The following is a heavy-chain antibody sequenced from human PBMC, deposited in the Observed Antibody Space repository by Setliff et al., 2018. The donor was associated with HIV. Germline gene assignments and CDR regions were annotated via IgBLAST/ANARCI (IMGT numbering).Heavy chain of an antibody. D-gene: IGHD1-7*01. CDR3: ARGDGTKYYYYYYMDV. J-gene: IGHJ6*03. CDR1: HGSISPFY. Sequence: SETLSLTCTVSHGSISPFYWSWMRQPPGKGLEWIGYIFYTGTTKYNPSLKSRVSMSVDMSKNQLSLKLKSVTAADTAVYYCARGDGTKYYYYYYMDVWGKGTTVTVSS. CDR2: IFYTGTT. V-gene: IGHV4-59*01.